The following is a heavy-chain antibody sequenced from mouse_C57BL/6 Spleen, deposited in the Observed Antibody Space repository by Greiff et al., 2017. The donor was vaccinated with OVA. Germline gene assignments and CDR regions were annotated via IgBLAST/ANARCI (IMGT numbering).Heavy chain of an antibody. Sequence: QVQLQQPGAELVKPGASVKVSCKASGYTFTSYWMHWVKQRPGHGLEWIGRIHPSDSATNYNQKFKGKATLTVDKSSSTAYMQLSSLTSEDSAVYYCAICYGSSCGWFAYWGQGTLVTVSA. V-gene: IGHV1-74*01. CDR3: AICYGSSCGWFAY. J-gene: IGHJ3*01. CDR1: GYTFTSYW. CDR2: IHPSDSAT. D-gene: IGHD1-1*01.